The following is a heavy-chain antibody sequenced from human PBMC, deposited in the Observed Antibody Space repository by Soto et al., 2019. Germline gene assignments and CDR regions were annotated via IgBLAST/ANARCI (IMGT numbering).Heavy chain of an antibody. V-gene: IGHV3-23*01. J-gene: IGHJ4*02. CDR1: GFTFSTYA. CDR3: ARIASGSNVDY. Sequence: EVQLLESGGGLVQPGGSLRLSCAASGFTFSTYAMAWVRQAPGKGLEWVSSICGSVGCTYYADSLKGRFTISRDNSKIILYLLLGSLRAADTAVCYGARIASGSNVDYWGQGNLVTVST. CDR2: ICGSVGCT. D-gene: IGHD3-10*01.